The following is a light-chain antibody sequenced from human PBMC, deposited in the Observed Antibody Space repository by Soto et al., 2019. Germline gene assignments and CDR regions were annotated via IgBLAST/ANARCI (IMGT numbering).Light chain of an antibody. J-gene: IGKJ1*01. CDR1: QSIFSS. V-gene: IGKV1-5*03. Sequence: DVQMTQSPSTLSASVGDRVTITCRASQSIFSSLAWYQQKPGKAPKLLIYEASSLEGGVPSRFNGDGSGTEFTLTISSLQPEDFGIYFCQQYSTFSTFGQGTKVEI. CDR2: EAS. CDR3: QQYSTFST.